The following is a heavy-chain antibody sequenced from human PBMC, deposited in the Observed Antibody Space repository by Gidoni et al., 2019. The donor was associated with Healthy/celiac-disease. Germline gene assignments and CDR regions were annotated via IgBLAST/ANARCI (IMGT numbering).Heavy chain of an antibody. J-gene: IGHJ5*02. CDR2: INHSGST. D-gene: IGHD3-16*02. CDR3: ARGCYQPREWFDP. Sequence: QVQLQQWGAGLLKPSETLSLTCAVYGGSFSGYYWSWIRQPPGKGLEWIGEINHSGSTNYNPSLKSRVTISVDTSKNQFSLKLSSVTAADTAVYYCARGCYQPREWFDPWGQGTLVTVSS. CDR1: GGSFSGYY. V-gene: IGHV4-34*01.